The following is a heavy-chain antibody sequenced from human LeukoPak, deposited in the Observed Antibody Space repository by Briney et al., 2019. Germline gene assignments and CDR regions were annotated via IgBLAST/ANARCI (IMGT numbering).Heavy chain of an antibody. CDR2: IYYTGAT. D-gene: IGHD5-18*01. Sequence: SETLSLTCTVSGGSISSYFWSWIRLPPGKGLEWIGYIYYTGATYYNPSLKSRVTISLDTSKNQFSLKLSSVTAADAAVYYCARAGYSYGTGYYFDYWGQGALVTVSS. CDR1: GGSISSYF. J-gene: IGHJ4*02. CDR3: ARAGYSYGTGYYFDY. V-gene: IGHV4-59*01.